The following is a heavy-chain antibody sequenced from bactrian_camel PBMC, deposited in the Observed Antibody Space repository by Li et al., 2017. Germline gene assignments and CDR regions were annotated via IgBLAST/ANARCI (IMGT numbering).Heavy chain of an antibody. CDR3: TTDSPAACEYCSGGYCSLLLGY. J-gene: IGHJ6*01. D-gene: IGHD2*01. CDR2: IHSDGFT. CDR1: GYVFSSHC. Sequence: HVQLVESGGGSVPVGGSLRLSCVSSVGYVFSSHCMGWLRQAPGKERERVAVIHSDGFTTYADSVKGRFTISQDAATKVLYLHMNDLKPEDTAIYYCTTDSPAACEYCSGGYCSLLLGYRGQGTQVTVSS. V-gene: IGHV3S53*01.